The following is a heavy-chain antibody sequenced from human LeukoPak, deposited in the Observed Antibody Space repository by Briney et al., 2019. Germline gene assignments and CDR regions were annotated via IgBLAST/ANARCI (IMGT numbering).Heavy chain of an antibody. CDR2: IQYDGSNK. J-gene: IGHJ6*03. D-gene: IGHD3-10*01. Sequence: GGSLRFSCAASGFTLTSYGMHWVRQAPGKGLEWVAFIQYDGSNKNYADSVKGRFTISRDYSKNTLYLQMNSLRAEDTAVYYCAKTGGDSVLYYYYMDVWGKGTTVTVSS. CDR3: AKTGGDSVLYYYYMDV. V-gene: IGHV3-30*02. CDR1: GFTLTSYG.